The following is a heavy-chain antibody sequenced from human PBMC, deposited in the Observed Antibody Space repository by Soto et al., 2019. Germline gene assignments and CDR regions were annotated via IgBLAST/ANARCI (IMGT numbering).Heavy chain of an antibody. CDR3: ARGGPGYCSSTSCYGWFDP. D-gene: IGHD2-2*01. V-gene: IGHV1-69*13. J-gene: IGHJ5*02. CDR1: GGTFSSYA. Sequence: SVKVSCKASGGTFSSYAISWVRQAPGQGLEWMGGIIPIFGTANYAQKFQGRVTITADESTSTAYMELSSLRSEDTAVYYCARGGPGYCSSTSCYGWFDPWGQGTLVTVSS. CDR2: IIPIFGTA.